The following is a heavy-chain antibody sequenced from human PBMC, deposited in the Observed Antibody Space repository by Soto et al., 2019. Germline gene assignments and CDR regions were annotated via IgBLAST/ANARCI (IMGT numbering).Heavy chain of an antibody. D-gene: IGHD3-10*01. J-gene: IGHJ5*02. CDR3: AKDELWFGESPRGWFDP. CDR1: GFTFSSYA. V-gene: IGHV3-23*01. CDR2: ISGSGNST. Sequence: EVQLLESGGGLVQPGGSLRLSCAASGFTFSSYAMSWVRQAPGKGLEWVSSISGSGNSTYYADSVKGRFTISRDNSRKTVYLQMNSLRAEDTAVYYCAKDELWFGESPRGWFDPWGQGTLVTVSS.